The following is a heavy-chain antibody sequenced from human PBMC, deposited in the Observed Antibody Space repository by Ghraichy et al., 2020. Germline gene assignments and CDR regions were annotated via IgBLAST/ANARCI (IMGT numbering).Heavy chain of an antibody. Sequence: SETLSLTCAVYGGSFSGYYWSWIRQPPGKGLEWIGEINHSGSTNYNPSLKSRVTISVDTSKNQFSLKLSSVTAADTAVYYCARWSPRVTIFGVVIVGSGYYGMDVWGQGTTVTVSS. CDR3: ARWSPRVTIFGVVIVGSGYYGMDV. CDR1: GGSFSGYY. D-gene: IGHD3-3*01. V-gene: IGHV4-34*01. CDR2: INHSGST. J-gene: IGHJ6*02.